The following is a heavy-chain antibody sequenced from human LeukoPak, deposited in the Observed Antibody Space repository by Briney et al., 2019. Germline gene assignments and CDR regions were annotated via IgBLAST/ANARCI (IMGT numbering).Heavy chain of an antibody. D-gene: IGHD5-24*01. Sequence: SETPSLTCAVSGYSISSGYYWGWIRQPPGKGLEWIGSIYHSGSTYYNPSLKSRVTISVDTSKNQFSLKLSSVTAADTAVYYCARDRRDGYNDFDYWGQGTLVTVSS. J-gene: IGHJ4*02. CDR2: IYHSGST. V-gene: IGHV4-38-2*02. CDR3: ARDRRDGYNDFDY. CDR1: GYSISSGYY.